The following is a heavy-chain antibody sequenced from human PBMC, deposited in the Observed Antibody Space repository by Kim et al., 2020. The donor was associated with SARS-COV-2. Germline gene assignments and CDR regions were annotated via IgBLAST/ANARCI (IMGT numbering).Heavy chain of an antibody. CDR1: GGTFSSYA. Sequence: SVKVSCKASGGTFSSYAISWVRQAPGQGLEWMGGIIPIFGTANYAQKFQGRVTITADESTSTAYMELSSLRSEDTAVYYCARDLKDGPPSGFGETWDWFDPWGQGTLVTVSS. D-gene: IGHD3-10*01. J-gene: IGHJ5*02. V-gene: IGHV1-69*13. CDR3: ARDLKDGPPSGFGETWDWFDP. CDR2: IIPIFGTA.